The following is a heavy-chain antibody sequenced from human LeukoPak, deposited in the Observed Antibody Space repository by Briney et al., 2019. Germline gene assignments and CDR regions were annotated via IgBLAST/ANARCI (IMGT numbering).Heavy chain of an antibody. CDR1: GYTFTGFY. Sequence: ASVEVSCKASGYTFTGFYFHWMRQAPGQGLEWVGCIHPGTGVTNYAQNFQGRVTMTRDTSISTGYMELERLRSDDTAIYYCAKEGVGDNKSFDYWGQGSLVTVSS. J-gene: IGHJ4*02. CDR3: AKEGVGDNKSFDY. CDR2: IHPGTGVT. V-gene: IGHV1-2*02. D-gene: IGHD3-10*01.